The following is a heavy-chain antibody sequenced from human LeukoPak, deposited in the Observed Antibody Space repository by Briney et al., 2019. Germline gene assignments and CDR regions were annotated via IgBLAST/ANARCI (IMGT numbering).Heavy chain of an antibody. CDR1: GFPFSYYA. CDR2: IWSDGSNK. CDR3: ARELFSSGSCPDG. J-gene: IGHJ4*02. Sequence: GGSLRLSCSASGFPFSYYAIHWVRPAPGKGLEWVALIWSDGSNKYYADSVKGRITISRDNSKNTVYLQMNSLRAEDTAVYYCARELFSSGSCPDGWGQGTLVTVSS. D-gene: IGHD3-10*01. V-gene: IGHV3-33*01.